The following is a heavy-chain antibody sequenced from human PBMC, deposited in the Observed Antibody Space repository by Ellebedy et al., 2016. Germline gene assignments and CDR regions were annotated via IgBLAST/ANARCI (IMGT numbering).Heavy chain of an antibody. CDR1: GASVSSNSAA. D-gene: IGHD6-6*01. CDR3: ARDLYSSSSVYYFDY. CDR2: TYYRSKWYN. J-gene: IGHJ4*02. V-gene: IGHV6-1*01. Sequence: SETLSLTXAISGASVSSNSAAWNWIRQSPSRGVEWLGRTYYRSKWYNDYAVSVKSRITINPDTSKNQFSLQLNSVTPEDTAVYYCARDLYSSSSVYYFDYWGQGTLVTVSS.